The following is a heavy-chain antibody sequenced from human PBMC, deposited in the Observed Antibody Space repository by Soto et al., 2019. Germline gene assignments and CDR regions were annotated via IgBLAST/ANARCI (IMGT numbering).Heavy chain of an antibody. V-gene: IGHV3-7*03. J-gene: IGHJ4*02. CDR3: ARGDYYDRRFDS. D-gene: IGHD3-22*01. CDR2: IKEDGSEK. Sequence: GGSLRLSCAASGFTFSSSWMNWVRQAPGKGLEWVADIKEDGSEKYYVDSLKGRFTISRDNAKNSLYLQMNSLRAEDTAVYYCARGDYYDRRFDSWGQGTLVTVSS. CDR1: GFTFSSSW.